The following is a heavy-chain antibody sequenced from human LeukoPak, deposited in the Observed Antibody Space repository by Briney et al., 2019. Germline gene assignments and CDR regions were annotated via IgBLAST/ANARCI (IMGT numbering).Heavy chain of an antibody. D-gene: IGHD2-2*01. J-gene: IGHJ4*02. CDR3: ARSPEDCSSTSCLFGYYFDY. CDR2: ISSSSSYI. V-gene: IGHV3-21*01. CDR1: GFTFSSYS. Sequence: GGSLRLSCAASGFTFSSYSMNWVCQAPGKGLEWVSSISSSSSYIYYADSVKGRFTISRDNAKNSLYLQMNSLRAEDTAVYYCARSPEDCSSTSCLFGYYFDYWGQGTLVTVSS.